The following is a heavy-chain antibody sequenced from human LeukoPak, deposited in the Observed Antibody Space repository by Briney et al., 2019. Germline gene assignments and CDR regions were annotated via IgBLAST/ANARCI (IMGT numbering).Heavy chain of an antibody. Sequence: PGGSLRLSCAVSGLTVSSNYMSWVRQAPGMGLEWVSIIYSGGDTYYEDSVMGRFTISRHISKNTVYLQMNSLRAEDTAVYYCARDWGTVWGRGTMVTVSS. J-gene: IGHJ3*01. V-gene: IGHV3-53*04. CDR3: ARDWGTV. CDR1: GLTVSSNY. D-gene: IGHD3-16*01. CDR2: IYSGGDT.